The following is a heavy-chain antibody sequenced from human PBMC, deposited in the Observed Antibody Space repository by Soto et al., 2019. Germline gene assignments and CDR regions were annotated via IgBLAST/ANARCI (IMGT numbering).Heavy chain of an antibody. V-gene: IGHV3-33*01. Sequence: QVQLVESGGGVVQPGRSLRLSCAASGFTFSSYGMHWVRQAPGKGLDGVAVIWYEGSNKYYADSVKGRFTISRDNSKNTLYLQMNSLRAEDTAVYYCARGAGTKYYYYGMDVWGQGTTVTVSS. CDR2: IWYEGSNK. J-gene: IGHJ6*02. CDR3: ARGAGTKYYYYGMDV. D-gene: IGHD6-13*01. CDR1: GFTFSSYG.